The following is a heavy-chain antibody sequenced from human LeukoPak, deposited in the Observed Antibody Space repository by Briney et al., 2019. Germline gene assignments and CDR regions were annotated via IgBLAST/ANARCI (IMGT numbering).Heavy chain of an antibody. D-gene: IGHD3-10*01. V-gene: IGHV3-9*01. Sequence: GGSLRLSCAASGFTFDDYAMHWVRQPPGKGLEWVSSISWNSGSIDYADSVKGRFTISRDNAKNSLYLQMSSLRAEDTALYYCAKDDKGSGSFMDVWGQGTTVTVSS. CDR2: ISWNSGSI. CDR1: GFTFDDYA. J-gene: IGHJ6*02. CDR3: AKDDKGSGSFMDV.